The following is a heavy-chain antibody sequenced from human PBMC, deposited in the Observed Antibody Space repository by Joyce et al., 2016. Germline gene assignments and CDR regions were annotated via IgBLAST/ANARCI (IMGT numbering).Heavy chain of an antibody. V-gene: IGHV1-2*02. CDR2: INPNRGDK. CDR3: AKEDRGGIPAAGWSYYYMKL. D-gene: IGHD2-2*01. Sequence: QVQLVQSGTEVKKPGASVRVSCKASGYTFIDYYIHWVRQAPGQGPEWMGWINPNRGDKNYAQKFQGRVTMTRDTSTRTAYMELIRLTSDDTAVYFCAKEDRGGIPAAGWSYYYMKLWGKGTTVTVS. J-gene: IGHJ6*03. CDR1: GYTFIDYY.